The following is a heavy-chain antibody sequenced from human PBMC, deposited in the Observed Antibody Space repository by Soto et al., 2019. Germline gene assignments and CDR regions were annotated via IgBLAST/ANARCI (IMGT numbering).Heavy chain of an antibody. D-gene: IGHD2-21*01. CDR3: ARARWKFVDPYHFDF. CDR1: GYRFTTYW. CDR2: IYPGDFDT. J-gene: IGHJ4*02. V-gene: IGHV5-51*01. Sequence: GESLKISCKGFGYRFTTYWIGWVRQMPGKGLEWMEIIYPGDFDTRYSPSFRGQVTISADNSISTAYLQWSSLKASDTAIYYCARARWKFVDPYHFDFWGQGTLVTVSS.